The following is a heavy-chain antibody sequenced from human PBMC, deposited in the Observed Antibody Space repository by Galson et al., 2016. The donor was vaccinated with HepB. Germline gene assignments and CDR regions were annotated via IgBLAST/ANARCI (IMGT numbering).Heavy chain of an antibody. CDR3: ARDPIPAGNFDY. CDR2: TIPIFGTA. J-gene: IGHJ4*02. Sequence: SVKVSCKASGYTFNRYAISWVRQAPGQGLEWMGGTIPIFGTAYYAQRFQGRVTITADKFTSTAYMELSSLRSEDTAVYYCARDPIPAGNFDYWGQGTLVTVSS. V-gene: IGHV1-69*06. CDR1: GYTFNRYA. D-gene: IGHD2-21*01.